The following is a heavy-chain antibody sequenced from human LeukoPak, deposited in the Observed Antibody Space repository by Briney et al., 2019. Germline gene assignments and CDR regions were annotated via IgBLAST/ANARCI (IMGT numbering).Heavy chain of an antibody. CDR3: AKGPQLGVRFADY. V-gene: IGHV3-23*01. Sequence: GRSLRLSCAASGFTFDDYAMHWVRQAPGKGLEWVSSISDSGASTYYADSVKGRFTISRDNSKNTLYLQMNSLRVEDTAVYYCAKGPQLGVRFADYWGQGTLVTVSS. J-gene: IGHJ4*02. CDR1: GFTFDDYA. CDR2: ISDSGAST. D-gene: IGHD3-3*01.